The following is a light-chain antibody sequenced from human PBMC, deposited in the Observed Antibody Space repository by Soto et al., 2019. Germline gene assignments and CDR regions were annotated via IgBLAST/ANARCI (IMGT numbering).Light chain of an antibody. CDR1: QNIGSF. V-gene: IGKV1-39*01. CDR2: DAS. J-gene: IGKJ4*01. Sequence: DIQMTQSPSTLSASVGDRVTITCRASQNIGSFLNWYQQKPGKAPNVLINDASTLRSGVPSRFTGSGSGTDFNLTINSLQPEDFATYFCQQSFTTPLTFGGGTKVDNK. CDR3: QQSFTTPLT.